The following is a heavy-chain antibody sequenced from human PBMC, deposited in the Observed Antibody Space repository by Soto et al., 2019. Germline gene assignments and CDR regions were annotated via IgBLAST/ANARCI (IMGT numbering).Heavy chain of an antibody. J-gene: IGHJ3*02. CDR2: ISGSGGST. CDR3: SKYSRHLTTGDQEYRCAFDI. D-gene: IGHD7-27*01. V-gene: IGHV3-23*01. CDR1: GFTFSSYA. Sequence: GGSLRLSCAASGFTFSSYAMSWVRQAPGKGLEWVSAISGSGGSTYYEYSVKGRFTISRDNSKNTLYLQMNSLRAEDTAESYCSKYSRHLTTGDQEYRCAFDIWGQGTMVTVSS.